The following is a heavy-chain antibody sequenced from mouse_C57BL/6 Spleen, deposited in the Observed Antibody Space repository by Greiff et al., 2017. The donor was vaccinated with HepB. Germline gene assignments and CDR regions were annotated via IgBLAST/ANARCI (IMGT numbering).Heavy chain of an antibody. CDR3: ARHFYAIGSVFDY. Sequence: DVMLVESGGDLVKPGGSLKLSCAASGFTFSSYGMSWVRQTPDKRLEWVATISSGGSYTYYPYSVKGRFTITRDNATNTLYLQLSSLTSEDSAMYYCARHFYAIGSVFDYWGQGTTLTVSS. J-gene: IGHJ2*01. CDR1: GFTFSSYG. V-gene: IGHV5-6*02. D-gene: IGHD1-1*01. CDR2: ISSGGSYT.